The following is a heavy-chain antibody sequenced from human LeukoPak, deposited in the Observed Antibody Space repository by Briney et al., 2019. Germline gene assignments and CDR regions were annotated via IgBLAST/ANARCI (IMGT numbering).Heavy chain of an antibody. CDR3: ARLAFSSSWYGENY. V-gene: IGHV5-10-1*01. CDR2: IDPSDCYT. Sequence: GESLKISCKGSGYRFSSFWISWVRQMPGKGLEWMGKIDPSDCYTKYSPSFQGHVTISADKSINTAYLQWSSLKASDTAMYYCARLAFSSSWYGENYWGQGTLVTVSS. J-gene: IGHJ4*02. D-gene: IGHD6-13*01. CDR1: GYRFSSFW.